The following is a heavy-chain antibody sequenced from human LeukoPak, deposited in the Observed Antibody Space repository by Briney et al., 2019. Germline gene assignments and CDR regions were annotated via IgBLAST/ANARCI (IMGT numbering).Heavy chain of an antibody. CDR3: WRGFTVRITIFGVVIPLYFDY. CDR1: GGSFSGYY. J-gene: IGHJ4*02. Sequence: SETLSLTCAVYGGSFSGYYCSWIRQPPGKGREWIGEINHSGSTNYNPSLKSRVTISVDTSKNHCSLKLSALTAADTAVYYCWRGFTVRITIFGVVIPLYFDYWGQGTLVTVSS. V-gene: IGHV4-34*01. D-gene: IGHD3-3*01. CDR2: INHSGST.